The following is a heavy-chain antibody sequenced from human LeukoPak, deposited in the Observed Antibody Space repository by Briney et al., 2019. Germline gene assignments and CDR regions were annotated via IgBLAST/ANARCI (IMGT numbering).Heavy chain of an antibody. V-gene: IGHV4-4*07. D-gene: IGHD2-15*01. J-gene: IGHJ4*02. CDR3: ARDRGGPAQFDY. CDR1: GGSISNYY. Sequence: SETLSLTCIVSGGSISNYYWSWIRQPAGKGLEWIGRMYTSGTTDYNPSLKSRVTMPVDMSKNQFSLKLSSVTAADSAVYYCARDRGGPAQFDYWGQGTLVTVSS. CDR2: MYTSGTT.